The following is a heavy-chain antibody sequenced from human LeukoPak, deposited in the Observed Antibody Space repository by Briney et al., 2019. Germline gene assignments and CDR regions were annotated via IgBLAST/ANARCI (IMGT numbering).Heavy chain of an antibody. D-gene: IGHD5-24*01. CDR3: ATGDGYKFDY. CDR1: GFTFSNYA. CDR2: ISSTSSYI. Sequence: GGSLRLSCTASGFTFSNYAMNWVRQAPGQGLEWVSSISSTSSYIYYADSVTGRFTISRDNAKNSLYLQVNSLRAEDTAVYYCATGDGYKFDYWGQGTLVTVSS. J-gene: IGHJ4*02. V-gene: IGHV3-21*01.